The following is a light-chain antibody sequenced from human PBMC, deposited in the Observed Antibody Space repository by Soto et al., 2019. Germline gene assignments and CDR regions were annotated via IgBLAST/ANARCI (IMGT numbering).Light chain of an antibody. CDR3: ETWDSNTHV. CDR2: LEGSGSY. J-gene: IGLJ3*02. Sequence: QAVVTQSSSASASLGSSVKLTCTLSSGHSSYIIAWHQQQPGKAPRYLMKLEGSGSYNKGSGVPDRFSGFSSGADRYLTISNHPFEDEADYYCETWDSNTHVFGGGTQLTVL. CDR1: SGHSSYI. V-gene: IGLV4-60*02.